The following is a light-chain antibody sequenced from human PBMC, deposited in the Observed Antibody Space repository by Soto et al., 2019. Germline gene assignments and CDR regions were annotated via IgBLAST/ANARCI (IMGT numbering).Light chain of an antibody. V-gene: IGKV3-15*01. J-gene: IGKJ1*01. CDR3: QQYNNWPWT. CDR1: QSMTTK. Sequence: EIVMTQAPATLSVAPGEGVTLSGRASQSMTTKLAWYHQKPGQAPRLLIHRTFTRATGTPDRFSGSGSGTAFTLTISTLQSEDFAVYYCQQYNNWPWTFGQGTKVDIK. CDR2: RTF.